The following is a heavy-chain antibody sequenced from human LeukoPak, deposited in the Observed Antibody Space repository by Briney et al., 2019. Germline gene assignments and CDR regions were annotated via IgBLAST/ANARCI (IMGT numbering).Heavy chain of an antibody. CDR3: AYTGSGSYYGPGGLSY. D-gene: IGHD3-10*01. CDR2: ISYDGSNK. J-gene: IGHJ4*02. Sequence: GGSLRLSCAASGFTFSSYGMHWVRQAPGKGLEWVAVISYDGSNKYYADSVKGRFTISRDNSKNTLYLQMNSLRAEDTAVYYCAYTGSGSYYGPGGLSYWGQGTLVTVSS. CDR1: GFTFSSYG. V-gene: IGHV3-30*03.